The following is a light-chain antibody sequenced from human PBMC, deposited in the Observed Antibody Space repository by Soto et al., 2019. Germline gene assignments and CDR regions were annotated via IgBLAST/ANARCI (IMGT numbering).Light chain of an antibody. CDR2: ATS. CDR3: QQYNHWPRTLS. J-gene: IGKJ4*01. V-gene: IGKV3-15*01. CDR1: QSLSSN. Sequence: EIVLTQFPDTLYVSPGERATLSCSASQSLSSNVAWYQQRPGQAPRLLIYATSSRASDVPARFSGSGSGTEFTLTIASLQSEDFAIYYCQQYNHWPRTLSFGGRTKVDIK.